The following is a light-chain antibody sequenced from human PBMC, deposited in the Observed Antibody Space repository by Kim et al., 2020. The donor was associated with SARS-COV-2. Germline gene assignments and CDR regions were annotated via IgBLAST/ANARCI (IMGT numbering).Light chain of an antibody. J-gene: IGKJ1*01. CDR1: QTVVSNY. CDR2: GAS. Sequence: SPGERATPACRASQTVVSNYLAWYQQKPGQAPRLLIYGASSRATGIPDKFSGSGSGTDFTLTITRLEPEDSAVYYCQQYHMAPRTFGQGTKVDIK. CDR3: QQYHMAPRT. V-gene: IGKV3-20*01.